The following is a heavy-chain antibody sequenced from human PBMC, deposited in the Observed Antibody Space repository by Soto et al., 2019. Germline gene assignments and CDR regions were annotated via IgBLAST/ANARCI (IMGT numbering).Heavy chain of an antibody. Sequence: QVQLVESGGGVVQPERSLRLSCAASGFTFSNYGMHWVRQAPGKGLEWVAVVWHDGKTKYYADSVEGRFTISRDNSRNTLFLQMNSLSAEDTAVYHCARDRGSDDPIDYWGKGTLVTVSS. V-gene: IGHV3-33*01. D-gene: IGHD3-10*01. J-gene: IGHJ4*02. CDR2: VWHDGKTK. CDR3: ARDRGSDDPIDY. CDR1: GFTFSNYG.